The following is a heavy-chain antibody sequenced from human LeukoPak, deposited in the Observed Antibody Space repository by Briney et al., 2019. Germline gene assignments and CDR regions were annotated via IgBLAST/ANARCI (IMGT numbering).Heavy chain of an antibody. CDR2: IYPGDSDI. V-gene: IGHV5-51*01. CDR1: GYSFSTYW. D-gene: IGHD2-8*01. CDR3: ARGLSYVDY. Sequence: GESLKISCKGDGYSFSTYWIAWVRQMPGKGLEWMGIIYPGDSDIRYSPSFQGQVTISADKSISTAYLQWSSLKASDTAMYYCARGLSYVDYWGQGTLVTVSS. J-gene: IGHJ4*02.